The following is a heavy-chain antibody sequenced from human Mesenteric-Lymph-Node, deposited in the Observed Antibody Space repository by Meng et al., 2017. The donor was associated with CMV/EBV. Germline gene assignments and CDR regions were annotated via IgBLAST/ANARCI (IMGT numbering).Heavy chain of an antibody. V-gene: IGHV3-23*01. CDR2: ISGSGGGT. CDR1: GFTFNSFA. Sequence: GESLKISCAASGFTFNSFAMTWVRQAPGKGLEWVSTISGSGGGTYYADSVKARFTISRDNSKNKVYLQVNSLRAEDTALYYCAKGRWVVAATRGGAYDDYSILDVWGQGTPVTVSS. J-gene: IGHJ6*02. D-gene: IGHD2-15*01. CDR3: AKGRWVVAATRGGAYDDYSILDV.